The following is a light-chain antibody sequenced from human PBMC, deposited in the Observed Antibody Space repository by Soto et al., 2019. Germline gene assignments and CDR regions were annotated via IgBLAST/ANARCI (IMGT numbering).Light chain of an antibody. CDR2: GAS. J-gene: IGKJ2*01. CDR1: QSVRSN. Sequence: EIAMTQSPASVSVSPGERATLSCRASQSVRSNVAWYQQKPGQAPGLLIYGASTRASGIPARFSGSGSGTEFTLTIGSLQSEDVAVYYCQQYNTWPRTFGQGTKLEI. CDR3: QQYNTWPRT. V-gene: IGKV3-15*01.